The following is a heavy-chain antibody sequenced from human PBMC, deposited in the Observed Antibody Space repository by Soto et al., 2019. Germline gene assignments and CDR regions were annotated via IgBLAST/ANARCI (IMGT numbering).Heavy chain of an antibody. Sequence: QVQLVQSGPEVEKPGASVKVSCKTSGYTFTDFDINWVRQAPGQGLEWMGWVNPTSGNTGYAQKVQGRVTLTTNSFISTAYMEVTSLPSEDTAVYYCAIGWPNEYWGQGTLVTVSS. J-gene: IGHJ4*02. V-gene: IGHV1-8*01. CDR1: GYTFTDFD. CDR2: VNPTSGNT. CDR3: AIGWPNEY.